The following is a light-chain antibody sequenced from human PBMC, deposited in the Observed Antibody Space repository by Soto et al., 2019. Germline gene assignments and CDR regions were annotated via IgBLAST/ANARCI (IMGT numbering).Light chain of an antibody. Sequence: DIQITQSPSSVSASVGDRVTIACRASQSISSYLNWYQQKPGKAPKLLIYAASSLQSGVPSRFSGSGSGTDFTLTISSLQPDDFATYYCQQYNSYSFGQGTKVDIK. CDR3: QQYNSYS. CDR2: AAS. V-gene: IGKV1-39*01. CDR1: QSISSY. J-gene: IGKJ1*01.